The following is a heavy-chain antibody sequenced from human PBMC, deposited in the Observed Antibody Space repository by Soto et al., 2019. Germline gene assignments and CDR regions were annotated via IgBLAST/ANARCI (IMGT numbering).Heavy chain of an antibody. CDR3: ATHAGYDILTGYYPY. J-gene: IGHJ4*02. CDR1: GFTFSSYG. V-gene: IGHV3-30*03. Sequence: PGGSLRLSCAASGFTFSSYGMHWVRQAPGKGLEWVAVISYDGSNKYYADSVKGRFTISRDNSKNTLYLQMNSLRAEDTAVYYCATHAGYDILTGYYPYWGQGTLVT. D-gene: IGHD3-9*01. CDR2: ISYDGSNK.